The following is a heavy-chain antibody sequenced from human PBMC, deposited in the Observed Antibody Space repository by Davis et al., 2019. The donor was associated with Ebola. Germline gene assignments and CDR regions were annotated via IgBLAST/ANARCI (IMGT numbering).Heavy chain of an antibody. Sequence: MPSETLSLTCTVSGGSISSSSYYWSWIRQPPGKGLEWIGYIYYSGSTNYNPSLKSRVTISVDTSKNQFSLKLSSVTAADTAVYYCASGNSGWYPDYWGQGTLVTVSS. J-gene: IGHJ4*02. CDR3: ASGNSGWYPDY. D-gene: IGHD6-19*01. CDR1: GGSISSSSYY. CDR2: IYYSGST. V-gene: IGHV4-61*01.